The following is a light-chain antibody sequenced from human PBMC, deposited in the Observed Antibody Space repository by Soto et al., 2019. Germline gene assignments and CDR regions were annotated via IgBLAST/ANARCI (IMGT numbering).Light chain of an antibody. V-gene: IGLV8-61*01. CDR1: SSSVSGSYY. CDR2: NTN. CDR3: ALYMNSAIL. J-gene: IGLJ3*02. Sequence: QTVVTQEPSFSVSPGGTVTLTCGLTSSSVSGSYYPSWYQQSPGQAPRTLIYNTNTRSSGVPDRFSGSILGNKAALTITGAQADDEADYYCALYMNSAILFGGGTKLTVL.